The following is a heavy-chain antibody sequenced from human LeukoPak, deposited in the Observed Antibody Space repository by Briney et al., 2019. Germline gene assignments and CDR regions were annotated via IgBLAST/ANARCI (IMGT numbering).Heavy chain of an antibody. Sequence: PGGSLRLSCAASGFTFNNYAMIWVRQAPGKGLEWVANIKQDGSEKYYVDSVKGRFTISRDNAKNSLYLQMNSLRAEDTAVYYCAREGYCSSTSCYGGWFDPWGQGTLVTVSS. CDR2: IKQDGSEK. V-gene: IGHV3-7*01. CDR3: AREGYCSSTSCYGGWFDP. CDR1: GFTFNNYA. D-gene: IGHD2-2*01. J-gene: IGHJ5*02.